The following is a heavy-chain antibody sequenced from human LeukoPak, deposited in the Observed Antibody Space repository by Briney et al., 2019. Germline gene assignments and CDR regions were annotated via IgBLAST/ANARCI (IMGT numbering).Heavy chain of an antibody. V-gene: IGHV3-48*03. D-gene: IGHD3-22*01. CDR2: ISSSGSTI. Sequence: GGSLRLSCAASGFTFSSYEMNWVRQAPGKGLEWVSYISSSGSTIYYADSVKGRFTISRDNAKNSLYLQMNSLRAEDTAVYYCARVDYYDSSGYYTWFDPWGQGTLVTVSS. CDR3: ARVDYYDSSGYYTWFDP. J-gene: IGHJ5*02. CDR1: GFTFSSYE.